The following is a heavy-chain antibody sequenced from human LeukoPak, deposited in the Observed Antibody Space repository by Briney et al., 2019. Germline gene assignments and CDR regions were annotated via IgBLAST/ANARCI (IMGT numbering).Heavy chain of an antibody. CDR2: INNSGDDT. V-gene: IGHV3-23*01. J-gene: IGHJ4*02. D-gene: IGHD3-10*01. CDR3: AKRRGSGSYYYDY. Sequence: GGSLRLSCAGSGFTFSNHAMSWVRQAPGKGLEWVSGINNSGDDTQNADSVKGRFTISRDNSKNTLYLQMNSLRAEDTALYYCAKRRGSGSYYYDYWGQGTLVTVSS. CDR1: GFTFSNHA.